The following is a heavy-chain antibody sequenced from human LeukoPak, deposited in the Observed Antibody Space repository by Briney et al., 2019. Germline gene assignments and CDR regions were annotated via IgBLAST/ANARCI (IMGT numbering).Heavy chain of an antibody. V-gene: IGHV3-49*03. CDR2: IRSKAYGGTT. CDR3: TREYSSSWSINWFDP. D-gene: IGHD6-13*01. Sequence: GGSLRLSCTASGFTFGDYAMSWFRQAPGKGLEWVGFIRSKAYGGTTEYAASVKGRFTISRDDSKSIAYLQMNSLKTEDTAVYYCTREYSSSWSINWFDPWGQGTLVTVSS. J-gene: IGHJ5*02. CDR1: GFTFGDYA.